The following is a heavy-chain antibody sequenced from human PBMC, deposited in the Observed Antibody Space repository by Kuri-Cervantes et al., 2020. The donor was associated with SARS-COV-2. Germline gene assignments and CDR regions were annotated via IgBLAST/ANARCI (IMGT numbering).Heavy chain of an antibody. CDR2: FFHSGST. Sequence: SQTLSLTCAVSAYSISSGYYWGWIRQPPGKGLEWIGSFFHSGSTYYNPSLKSRVTISVDTSKNQFSLKLSSVTAADTAVYYCARADIRMTIFGVVPNWFDPWGQGTLVTVSS. D-gene: IGHD3-3*01. J-gene: IGHJ5*02. V-gene: IGHV4-38-2*01. CDR3: ARADIRMTIFGVVPNWFDP. CDR1: AYSISSGYY.